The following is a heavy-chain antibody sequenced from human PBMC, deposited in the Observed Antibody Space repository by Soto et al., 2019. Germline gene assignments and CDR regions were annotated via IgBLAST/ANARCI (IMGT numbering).Heavy chain of an antibody. CDR1: GYTITSYD. J-gene: IGHJ6*03. CDR3: ARGRATVYYYYYYYMDV. D-gene: IGHD4-17*01. CDR2: MNPNSGNT. V-gene: IGHV1-8*02. Sequence: GASVKLSCTDSGYTITSYDINWVRQATGQGLEWMGWMNPNSGNTGYAQKFQGRVTMTRNTSISTAYMELSSLRSEDTAVYYCARGRATVYYYYYYYMDVWGKGTTVTVS.